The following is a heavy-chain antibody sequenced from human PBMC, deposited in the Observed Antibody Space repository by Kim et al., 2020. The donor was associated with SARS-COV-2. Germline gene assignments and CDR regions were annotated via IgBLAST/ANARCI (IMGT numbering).Heavy chain of an antibody. CDR1: GFTVSSNY. V-gene: IGHV3-66*01. J-gene: IGHJ6*02. CDR3: AGVDRSSNWQSGNGVDV. Sequence: GGSLRLSCAASGFTVSSNYMSWVRQAPGKGLEWVSVIYSGGSTYYADYVKGSFTIPRDNSKNTLYLQMNSLGAADTAVYYCAGVDRSSNWQSGNGVDVWGQGTTVTLSS. CDR2: IYSGGST. D-gene: IGHD6-13*01.